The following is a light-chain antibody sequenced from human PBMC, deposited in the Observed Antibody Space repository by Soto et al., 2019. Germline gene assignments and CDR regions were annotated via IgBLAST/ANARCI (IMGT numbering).Light chain of an antibody. CDR3: QQTYNTPPT. CDR2: AAS. J-gene: IGKJ2*01. V-gene: IGKV1-39*01. CDR1: QSISSY. Sequence: DIQMTQSPSSLSASVGDRVTITCRASQSISSYLNWYQQKPGKAPKLLIHAASNLQSGVPSSFSGSGSGTDFTLTISSLQPEDFATYYWQQTYNTPPTFGQGTILEIK.